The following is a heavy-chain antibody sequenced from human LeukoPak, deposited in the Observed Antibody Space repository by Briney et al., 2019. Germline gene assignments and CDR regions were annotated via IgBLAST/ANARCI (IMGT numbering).Heavy chain of an antibody. CDR1: GFTFSSYE. V-gene: IGHV3-48*03. Sequence: GGSLRLSCAASGFTFSSYEMNWVRQAPGKGLEWVSYISSSGSTIYYADSVKGRFTISRDNAKNSLYLQMNSLRAEDTAVYYCARGGRGATTLDYWGQGTLVTVSS. D-gene: IGHD1-26*01. CDR2: ISSSGSTI. CDR3: ARGGRGATTLDY. J-gene: IGHJ4*02.